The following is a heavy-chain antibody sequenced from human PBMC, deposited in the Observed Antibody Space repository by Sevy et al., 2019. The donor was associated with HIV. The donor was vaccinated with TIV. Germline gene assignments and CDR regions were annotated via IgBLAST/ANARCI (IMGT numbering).Heavy chain of an antibody. CDR2: ISYDGSNK. D-gene: IGHD3-10*01. Sequence: GGSLRLSCAASGFTFSSYGMHWVSQAPGKGLEWVAVISYDGSNKYYADSVKGRFTISRDNSKNTLYLQMNSLRAEDTAVYYCAKGKKGVWFGAFDYWGQGTLVTVSS. CDR3: AKGKKGVWFGAFDY. V-gene: IGHV3-30*18. CDR1: GFTFSSYG. J-gene: IGHJ4*02.